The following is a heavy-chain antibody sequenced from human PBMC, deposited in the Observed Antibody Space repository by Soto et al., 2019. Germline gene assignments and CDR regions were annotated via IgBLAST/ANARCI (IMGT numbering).Heavy chain of an antibody. D-gene: IGHD3-10*01. Sequence: QITLKESGPTLVKPTQTLTLTCTFSGFSLSTSGVGVGWIRQPPGKALEWLALIYWDDDKRYSPSLKSRLTTTKDTSKTQVVLTMTNMAPVDTAKYYWAPRPYGSGLPSGGYFDLWGRGTLVTVSS. J-gene: IGHJ2*01. CDR3: APRPYGSGLPSGGYFDL. V-gene: IGHV2-5*02. CDR1: GFSLSTSGVG. CDR2: IYWDDDK.